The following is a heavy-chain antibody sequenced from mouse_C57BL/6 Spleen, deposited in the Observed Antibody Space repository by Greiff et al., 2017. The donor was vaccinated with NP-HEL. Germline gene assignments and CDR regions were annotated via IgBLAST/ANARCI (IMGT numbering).Heavy chain of an antibody. D-gene: IGHD1-1*01. CDR3: AREEVYYGSSPLDY. J-gene: IGHJ2*01. Sequence: EVQLQQSGPVLVKPGASVKMSCKASGYTFTDYYMNWVKQSHGKSLEWIGVINPYNGGTSYNQKFKGKATLTVDKSSSTAYMELNSLTSEDSAVYYCAREEVYYGSSPLDYWGQGTTLTVSS. CDR2: INPYNGGT. V-gene: IGHV1-19*01. CDR1: GYTFTDYY.